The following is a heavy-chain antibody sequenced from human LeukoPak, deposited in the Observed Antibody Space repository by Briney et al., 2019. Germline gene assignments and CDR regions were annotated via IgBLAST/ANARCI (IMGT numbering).Heavy chain of an antibody. CDR2: ISGSGGST. CDR1: GFTFSSYA. D-gene: IGHD3-3*01. V-gene: IGHV3-23*01. Sequence: GGSLRLSCAASGFTFSSYAMSWVRQAPWKGLEWVSAISGSGGSTYYADSVKGRFTISRDNSKNTLYLQMNSLRAEDTAVYYCAKEGLYDFWSGYYSHFDYWGQGTLVTVSS. J-gene: IGHJ4*02. CDR3: AKEGLYDFWSGYYSHFDY.